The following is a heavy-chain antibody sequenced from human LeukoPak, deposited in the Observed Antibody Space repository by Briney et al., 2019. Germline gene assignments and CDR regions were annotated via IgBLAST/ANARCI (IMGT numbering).Heavy chain of an antibody. CDR3: ARKGGEGYFDC. CDR2: LYSGGDT. Sequence: GGSLRLSCEASGFIFSDYWVTWVRQAPGKGLEWLSVLYSGGDTYYADSVKGRFTTSRDNSKNTLYLQLNSLRAEDAAVYYCARKGGEGYFDCWGQGTLVTVSS. V-gene: IGHV3-66*01. CDR1: GFIFSDYW. D-gene: IGHD2-15*01. J-gene: IGHJ4*02.